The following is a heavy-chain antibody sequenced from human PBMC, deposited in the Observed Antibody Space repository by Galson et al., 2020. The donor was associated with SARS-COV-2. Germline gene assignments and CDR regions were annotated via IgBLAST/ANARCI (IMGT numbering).Heavy chain of an antibody. CDR3: ARDQAGTRSGVGWFDP. Sequence: ASVKVSCKASGYTFTGYHMHWVRQAPGQGLEWMGRINPNSGGTNFAQKFQGRVTMTRDTSISTAYMELSRLGSDDTAMYHCARDQAGTRSGVGWFDPWGQGTLVTVSS. D-gene: IGHD3-10*01. CDR2: INPNSGGT. V-gene: IGHV1-2*06. J-gene: IGHJ5*02. CDR1: GYTFTGYH.